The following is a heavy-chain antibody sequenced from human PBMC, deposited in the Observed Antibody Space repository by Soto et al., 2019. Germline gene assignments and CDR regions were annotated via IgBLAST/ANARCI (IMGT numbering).Heavy chain of an antibody. J-gene: IGHJ4*02. CDR3: AREGYDSSGLDYCDY. CDR2: IYYSGST. CDR1: GGSISSSSYY. D-gene: IGHD3-22*01. V-gene: IGHV4-39*07. Sequence: PSETLSLTCTVSGGSISSSSYYWGWIRQPPGKGLEWIGSIYYSGSTYYNPSLKSRVTISVDTSTNQFSLKLSSVTAEDTAVYYCAREGYDSSGLDYCDYWGQGTLETVS.